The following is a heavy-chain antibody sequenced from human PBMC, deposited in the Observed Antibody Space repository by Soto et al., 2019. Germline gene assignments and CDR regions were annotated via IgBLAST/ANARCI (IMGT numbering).Heavy chain of an antibody. D-gene: IGHD2-8*01. CDR1: GGSISGGVHS. J-gene: IGHJ2*01. Sequence: QVQLQESGPGLVKPSETLSLTCTVSGGSISGGVHSWSWIRQPPGKGLEWIGHIFDSGSTYCNPSLKSRLTISVDTSKNQFSLRLSSVTAADTAVYYCAREIMPLTNDWYFDLWGRVTLVTVSS. CDR2: IFDSGST. V-gene: IGHV4-30-4*01. CDR3: AREIMPLTNDWYFDL.